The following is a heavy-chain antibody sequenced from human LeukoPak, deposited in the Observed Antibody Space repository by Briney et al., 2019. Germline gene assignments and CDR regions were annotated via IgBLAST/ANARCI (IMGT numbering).Heavy chain of an antibody. V-gene: IGHV3-33*01. CDR2: IWYDGSNK. CDR3: ARGSTVSGGPKLASDH. D-gene: IGHD3-3*01. CDR1: GFTFSSYG. J-gene: IGHJ4*02. Sequence: GGSLRLSCAASGFTFSSYGMHWVRQAPGKGLEWVAVIWYDGSNKYYADSVKGRFTISRDNSKNTLYLQMNSLRAEDTAVYYCARGSTVSGGPKLASDHWGQGTLVTVSS.